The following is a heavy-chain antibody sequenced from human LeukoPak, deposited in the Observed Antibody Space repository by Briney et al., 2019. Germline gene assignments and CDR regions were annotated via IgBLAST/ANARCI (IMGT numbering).Heavy chain of an antibody. J-gene: IGHJ4*02. CDR3: ARDLKGAVYYDSSGYPGY. CDR1: GFTFSSYW. CDR2: IKQDGSEK. Sequence: GGSLRLSCAASGFTFSSYWMSWVRQAPGKGLEWVANIKQDGSEKYYVDSVKGRFTISRDNAKNSLYLQMNSLRAEDTAVYYCARDLKGAVYYDSSGYPGYWGQGTLVTVSS. V-gene: IGHV3-7*01. D-gene: IGHD3-22*01.